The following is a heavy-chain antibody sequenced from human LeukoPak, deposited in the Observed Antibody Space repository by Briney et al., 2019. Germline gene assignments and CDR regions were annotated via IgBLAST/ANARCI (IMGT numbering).Heavy chain of an antibody. D-gene: IGHD2-15*01. CDR1: GGTFGSYA. CDR3: ARGSGYCSGGSCGMFDY. V-gene: IGHV1-69*13. Sequence: SVEVSCKASGGTFGSYAISWVRQAPGQGLEWMGGIIPIFGTANYAQKFQGRVTITADESTSTAYMELSSLRSEDTAVYYCARGSGYCSGGSCGMFDYWGQGTLVTVSS. CDR2: IIPIFGTA. J-gene: IGHJ4*02.